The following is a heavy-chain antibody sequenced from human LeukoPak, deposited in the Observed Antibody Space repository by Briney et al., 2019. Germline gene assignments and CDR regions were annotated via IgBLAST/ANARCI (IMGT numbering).Heavy chain of an antibody. D-gene: IGHD3-22*01. V-gene: IGHV1-69*13. CDR1: GYTFTSYG. CDR3: ARDLPYYDSSGYYEPALDY. J-gene: IGHJ4*02. CDR2: IIPIFGTA. Sequence: GASVKVSCKASGYTFTSYGISWVRQAPGQGLEWMGGIIPIFGTANYAQKFQGRVTITADESTSTAYMELSSLRSEDTAVYYCARDLPYYDSSGYYEPALDYWGQGTLVTVSS.